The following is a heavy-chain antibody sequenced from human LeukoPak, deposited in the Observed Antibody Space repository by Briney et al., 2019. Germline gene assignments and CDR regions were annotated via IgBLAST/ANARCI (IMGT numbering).Heavy chain of an antibody. Sequence: SSETLSLTCAVYGGSFSGYYWSWIRQPPGKGLEWIGEINPSGSTNYNPSLKSRVTISVDTSKNQFSLKLSSVTAADTAVYYCARVRRVLMVYAIRIGAFDIWGQGTMVTVSS. D-gene: IGHD2-8*01. CDR2: INPSGST. V-gene: IGHV4-34*01. CDR3: ARVRRVLMVYAIRIGAFDI. CDR1: GGSFSGYY. J-gene: IGHJ3*02.